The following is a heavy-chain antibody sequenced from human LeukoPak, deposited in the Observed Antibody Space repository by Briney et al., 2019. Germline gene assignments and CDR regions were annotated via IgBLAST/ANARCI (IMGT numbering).Heavy chain of an antibody. J-gene: IGHJ4*02. D-gene: IGHD6-19*01. Sequence: SETLSLTFAVYSGSFSGYYWSWIRQPPGKGLEWIGEINHSGSTNYNPSLKSRVTISVDTSKNQFSLKLSSVTAADTAVYYCARGLSAVAGKGYWGQGTLVTVSS. CDR2: INHSGST. CDR3: ARGLSAVAGKGY. CDR1: SGSFSGYY. V-gene: IGHV4-34*01.